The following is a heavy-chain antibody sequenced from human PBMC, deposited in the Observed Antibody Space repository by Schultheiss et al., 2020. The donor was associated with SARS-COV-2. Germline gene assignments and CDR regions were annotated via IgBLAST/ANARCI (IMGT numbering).Heavy chain of an antibody. J-gene: IGHJ6*03. Sequence: ASVKVSCKASGGTFSSYAISWVRQAPGQGLEWMGGFDPEDGETIYAQKFQGRVTMTEDTSTDTAYMELSSLRSEDTAVYYCATGSSTSFHYMDVWGKGTTVTVSS. CDR2: FDPEDGET. CDR1: GGTFSSYA. D-gene: IGHD2-2*01. V-gene: IGHV1-24*01. CDR3: ATGSSTSFHYMDV.